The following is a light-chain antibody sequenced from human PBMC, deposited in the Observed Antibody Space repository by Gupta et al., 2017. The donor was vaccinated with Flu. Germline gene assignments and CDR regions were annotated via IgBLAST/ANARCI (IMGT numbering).Light chain of an antibody. CDR3: CSYAGSYTFA. J-gene: IGLJ2*01. CDR2: GVS. V-gene: IGLV2-11*01. Sequence: QSVLTQPRSVSGSPGQAVTISCTGTSSDVGGYNYVSWYQQLPGKAPKLMIYGVSKRPSGVPDRSSGSKSGNTASLTISGLQGEDEADYYCCSYAGSYTFAFGGGTKLTVL. CDR1: SSDVGGYNY.